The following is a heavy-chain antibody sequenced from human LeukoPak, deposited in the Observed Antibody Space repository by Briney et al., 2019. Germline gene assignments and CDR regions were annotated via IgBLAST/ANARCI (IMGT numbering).Heavy chain of an antibody. CDR2: IWYDGSNK. J-gene: IGHJ4*02. CDR3: AKVDSAAAAGYFDY. Sequence: VQPGRSLRLSCAASGFTFSSYGMHWVRQAPGKGLEWVAVIWYDGSNKYYADSVKGRFTISRDNSKNTLYLQMNSLRAEDTAVYYCAKVDSAAAAGYFDYWGQGTLVTVSS. CDR1: GFTFSSYG. D-gene: IGHD6-13*01. V-gene: IGHV3-33*06.